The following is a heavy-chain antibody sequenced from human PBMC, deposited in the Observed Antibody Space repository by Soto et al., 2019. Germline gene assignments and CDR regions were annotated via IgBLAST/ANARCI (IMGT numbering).Heavy chain of an antibody. V-gene: IGHV4-4*02. J-gene: IGHJ6*02. D-gene: IGHD2-2*01. CDR3: ARVAYYYAPFYYYGMDV. Sequence: KPSETLSLTCAVSGGSISSSNWWSFVRQPPGKGLEWIGEIYHSGSTNYNPSLKSRVTISVDKSKNQFSLKLSSVTAADTAVYYCARVAYYYAPFYYYGMDVWGQGTTVTVSS. CDR2: IYHSGST. CDR1: GGSISSSNW.